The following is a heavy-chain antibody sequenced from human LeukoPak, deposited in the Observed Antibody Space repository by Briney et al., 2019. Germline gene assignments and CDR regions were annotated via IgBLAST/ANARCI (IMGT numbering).Heavy chain of an antibody. CDR1: GFTFSGSA. D-gene: IGHD6-13*01. Sequence: GGSLRLSCAASGFTFSGSAMSWVRQAPGKGLEWVSAISGSGGSTYFADSVKGRFTISRDNSKNTLYLQMNSLRAEDTAVYYCVGSSSWYPTVFDYWGQGTLVTVSS. J-gene: IGHJ4*02. V-gene: IGHV3-23*01. CDR2: ISGSGGST. CDR3: VGSSSWYPTVFDY.